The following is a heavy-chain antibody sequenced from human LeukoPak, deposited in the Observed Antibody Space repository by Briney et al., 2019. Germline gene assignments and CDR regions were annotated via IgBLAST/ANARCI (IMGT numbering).Heavy chain of an antibody. CDR1: GFTFSSYA. J-gene: IGHJ4*02. CDR3: ARKVNFDY. CDR2: ISYDGSNK. Sequence: GRSLRLSCAASGFTFSSYAMHWVRQAPGKGLEWVAVISYDGSNKYYADSVKGRFTISRDNSKNTLYLQMNSLRAEDTAVCYCARKVNFDYWGQGTLVTVSS. V-gene: IGHV3-30-3*01.